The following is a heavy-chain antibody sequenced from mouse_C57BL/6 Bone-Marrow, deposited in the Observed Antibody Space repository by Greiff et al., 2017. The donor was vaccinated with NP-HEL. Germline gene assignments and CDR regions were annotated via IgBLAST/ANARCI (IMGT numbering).Heavy chain of an antibody. J-gene: IGHJ3*01. Sequence: EVKLVESGGGLVKPGGSLKLSCAASGFTFSDYGMHWVRRAPEKGLEWVAYISSGSSTIYYADTVKGRFTISSDNAKNTLFLQMTSLRSEDPAMCYCARGGLVTTVVAERGQGTLVTVSA. CDR2: ISSGSSTI. V-gene: IGHV5-17*01. CDR1: GFTFSDYG. CDR3: ARGGLVTTVVAE. D-gene: IGHD1-1*01.